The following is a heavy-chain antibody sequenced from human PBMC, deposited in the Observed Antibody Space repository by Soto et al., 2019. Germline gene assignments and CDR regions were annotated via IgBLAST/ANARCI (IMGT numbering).Heavy chain of an antibody. D-gene: IGHD6-13*01. CDR1: GASVSHGY. V-gene: IGHV4-59*02. CDR2: MYFGGSF. Sequence: SETLSLTCNVSGASVSHGYLSWIRQPPGKGLEWIGFMYFGGSFNYNPSLRSRVTMSLDKSKNQLSLILYSVTAADTGVYYCARYSAASGTYYFDYWGQGTLVTVSS. CDR3: ARYSAASGTYYFDY. J-gene: IGHJ4*01.